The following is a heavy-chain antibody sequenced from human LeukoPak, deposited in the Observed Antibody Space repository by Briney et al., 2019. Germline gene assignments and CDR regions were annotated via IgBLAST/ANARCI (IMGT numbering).Heavy chain of an antibody. CDR3: ARDGSYYDYVWGSYHPLDY. CDR1: GFTFSSYW. V-gene: IGHV3-7*01. Sequence: PGGSLRLSCAASGFTFSSYWMTWVRQAPGKGLEWVANIKQDGSEKYYVDSVKGRFTISRDNAKNSLYLQMNSLRAEDTAVYYCARDGSYYDYVWGSYHPLDYWGQGTLVTVSS. D-gene: IGHD3-16*02. J-gene: IGHJ4*02. CDR2: IKQDGSEK.